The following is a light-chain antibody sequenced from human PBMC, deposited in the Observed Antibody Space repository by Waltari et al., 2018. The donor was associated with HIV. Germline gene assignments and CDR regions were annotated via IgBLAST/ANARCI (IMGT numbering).Light chain of an antibody. CDR3: QAWDSSTVV. CDR1: KLGNTY. CDR2: EDN. Sequence: SYAVTQPPSVSVSPGQTASITCSGHKLGNTYTAWYQQKPGQSPVLVIYEDNKRRSGTPERFSGSNSGDTATLTISGTQAMDEADYYCQAWDSSTVVFGGGTRLTVL. J-gene: IGLJ2*01. V-gene: IGLV3-1*01.